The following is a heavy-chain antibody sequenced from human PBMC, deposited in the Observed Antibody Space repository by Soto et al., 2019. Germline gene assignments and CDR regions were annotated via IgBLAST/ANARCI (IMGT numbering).Heavy chain of an antibody. V-gene: IGHV3-23*01. Sequence: GGSLRLSCVGSGFSLSSYAMSWVRQTPGKGLQWVSTISGSGCSSYSQYYADSVKGRFTVSRDKSKNTLYLQITSLRVEDTAVYYCAKTTGYHPLHWFDPWGRGTLVTVSS. J-gene: IGHJ5*02. D-gene: IGHD3-9*01. CDR2: ISGSGCSSYSQ. CDR1: GFSLSSYA. CDR3: AKTTGYHPLHWFDP.